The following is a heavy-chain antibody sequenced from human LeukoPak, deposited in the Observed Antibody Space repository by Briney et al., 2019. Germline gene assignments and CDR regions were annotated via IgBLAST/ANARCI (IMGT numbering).Heavy chain of an antibody. CDR1: GFTVSSNY. V-gene: IGHV3-53*01. J-gene: IGHJ3*02. Sequence: GGSLRLSCAASGFTVSSNYMSWVRQAPGKGLEWVSVVYSGGSTYNADSVKGRFTISRDNSKNTMYLQMNSLRAENPAVYYCARAIDYDSSGYYYGRYAFDIWGQGTMVTVSS. CDR3: ARAIDYDSSGYYYGRYAFDI. CDR2: VYSGGST. D-gene: IGHD3-22*01.